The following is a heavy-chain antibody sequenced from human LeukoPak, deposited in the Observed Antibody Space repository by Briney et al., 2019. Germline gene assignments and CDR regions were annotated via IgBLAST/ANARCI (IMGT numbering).Heavy chain of an antibody. Sequence: SETLSLTRPLSAASISSYYTTWVRHPAGNGLEWIGRISVSGNTNYNPSLKSRVTMSVYTSTNQFSLKLTSVTAADTAVYYCAREERSSTPGYWGQGTLVTVSS. CDR3: AREERSSTPGY. CDR1: AASISSYY. D-gene: IGHD1-1*01. J-gene: IGHJ4*02. V-gene: IGHV4-4*07. CDR2: ISVSGNT.